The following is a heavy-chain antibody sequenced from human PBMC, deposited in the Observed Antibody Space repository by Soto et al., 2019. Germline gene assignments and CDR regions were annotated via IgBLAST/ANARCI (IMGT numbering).Heavy chain of an antibody. Sequence: GGSLRLSCEASGFTFSSYTMTWVRQAPGKGPEWVSAISGSGGSTSYADSVKGRVTFSRDNSTVPLFLQMNSLRAEDTAQFYCAKSPLEDGRSNCYYLFESWGQETLVTVSS. V-gene: IGHV3-23*01. CDR1: GFTFSSYT. CDR3: AKSPLEDGRSNCYYLFES. D-gene: IGHD1-7*01. J-gene: IGHJ4*02. CDR2: ISGSGGST.